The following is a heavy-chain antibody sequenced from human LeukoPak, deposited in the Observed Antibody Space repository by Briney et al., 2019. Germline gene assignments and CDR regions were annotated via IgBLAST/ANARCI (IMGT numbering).Heavy chain of an antibody. V-gene: IGHV4-39*01. Sequence: SETLSLTCTVSGGSISSSSHYWCWIRQPPGKGLEWIGRIYYSGSTYYNPSRKSRVTIFVDTSKNQFSLKLSSVTAADTAVYYCARLFGQYSFAYWGQGTLVTVSS. CDR1: GGSISSSSHY. CDR3: ARLFGQYSFAY. J-gene: IGHJ4*02. CDR2: IYYSGST. D-gene: IGHD3-10*01.